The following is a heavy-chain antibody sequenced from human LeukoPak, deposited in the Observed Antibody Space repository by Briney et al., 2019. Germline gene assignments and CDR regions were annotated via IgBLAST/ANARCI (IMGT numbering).Heavy chain of an antibody. CDR2: SFYSGSP. J-gene: IGHJ4*02. D-gene: IGHD1-1*01. Sequence: PSETLSLTCGVSGGSISSSDYYWGWIRQPPGKGLEWIGSSFYSGSPYYNPSLKSRVTISVDTSKNQFSLKLNSVTDADTAIYYCARATATGSWGLFDYWGQGAQVIVSS. CDR3: ARATATGSWGLFDY. V-gene: IGHV4-39*01. CDR1: GGSISSSDYY.